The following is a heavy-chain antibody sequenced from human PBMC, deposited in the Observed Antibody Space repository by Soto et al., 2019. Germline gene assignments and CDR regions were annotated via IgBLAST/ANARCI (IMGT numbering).Heavy chain of an antibody. V-gene: IGHV3-48*03. CDR1: GFTFSSYE. CDR2: ISSSGSTI. J-gene: IGHJ6*02. D-gene: IGHD6-13*01. Sequence: EVQLVESGGGLVQPGGSLRLSCAASGFTFSSYEMNWVRQAPGKGLEWVSYISSSGSTIYYADSVKGRFTISRDNAKNSLYLQMNSLRAEDTAVYYCARFSWSGMDVWGQGTTVTVSS. CDR3: ARFSWSGMDV.